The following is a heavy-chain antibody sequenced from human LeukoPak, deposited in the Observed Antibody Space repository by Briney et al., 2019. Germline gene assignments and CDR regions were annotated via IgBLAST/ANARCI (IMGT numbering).Heavy chain of an antibody. D-gene: IGHD4-17*01. Sequence: PSETLSLTCTISGGSISTYYWSWIRQPPGKGLEWIAGICFSGSTSYNPSLKSRVTISIDTSKNQFSLNLSSVTAADTAVYYCVRSDYGRSFDIWGQGTMVTVSS. J-gene: IGHJ3*02. CDR3: VRSDYGRSFDI. CDR1: GGSISTYY. CDR2: ICFSGST. V-gene: IGHV4-59*12.